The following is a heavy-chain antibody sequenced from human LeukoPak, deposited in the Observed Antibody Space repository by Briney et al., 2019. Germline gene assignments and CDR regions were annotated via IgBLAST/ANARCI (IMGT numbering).Heavy chain of an antibody. CDR2: IYYSGST. V-gene: IGHV4-59*01. CDR3: ARATYYYGSGSYSRFDP. J-gene: IGHJ5*02. Sequence: SETLSLTCTVPGGSISSYYWSWIRQPPGKGLEWIGYIYYSGSTNYNPSLKSRVTISVDTSKNQISLRLSSVTAADTAVYYCARATYYYGSGSYSRFDPWGQGTLVTVSS. D-gene: IGHD3-10*01. CDR1: GGSISSYY.